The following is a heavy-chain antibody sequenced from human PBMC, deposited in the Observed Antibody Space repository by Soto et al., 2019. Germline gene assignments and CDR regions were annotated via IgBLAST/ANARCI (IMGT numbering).Heavy chain of an antibody. CDR2: IFHSGHT. CDR1: GGSISSGTYS. J-gene: IGHJ3*02. V-gene: IGHV4-30-2*01. CDR3: VRDGDYYDSAGYLTI. Sequence: QLQLQESGSGLVKPSQTLSLTCAVSGGSISSGTYSWSWIRQPPGEGLEWIGYIFHSGHTYYNPSLKSRVTISIDTSKNQFSLKLSSVTAADTAVYYCVRDGDYYDSAGYLTIWGQGTMVIVSS. D-gene: IGHD3-22*01.